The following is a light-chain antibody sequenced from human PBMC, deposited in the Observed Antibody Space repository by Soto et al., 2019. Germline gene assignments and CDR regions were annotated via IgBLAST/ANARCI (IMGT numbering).Light chain of an antibody. CDR3: QSYDSSLSVVV. Sequence: QSVLTQPPSVSGAPGQGVTISCTGSSSNIGAGYDVHWYQQLPGTAPKLLIYGNSNRPSGVPDRFSGSKSGTSASLAITGLQAEHEAGYYCQSYDSSLSVVVFGGGTKLTVL. CDR1: SSNIGAGYD. V-gene: IGLV1-40*01. CDR2: GNS. J-gene: IGLJ2*01.